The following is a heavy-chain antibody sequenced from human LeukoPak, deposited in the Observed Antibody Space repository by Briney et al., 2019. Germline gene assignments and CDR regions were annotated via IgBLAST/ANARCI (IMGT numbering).Heavy chain of an antibody. V-gene: IGHV3-23*01. Sequence: PGGSLRLSCAASGFTFSSSAMNWVRQAPGKGLEWVSAISGSGGSTYYADSVKGRFTISRDNSKNTLYLQMNSLRAEDTAVYYCAKDYAGDQGHWCDPWGQGTLVTVCS. CDR3: AKDYAGDQGHWCDP. D-gene: IGHD7-27*01. J-gene: IGHJ5*02. CDR1: GFTFSSSA. CDR2: ISGSGGST.